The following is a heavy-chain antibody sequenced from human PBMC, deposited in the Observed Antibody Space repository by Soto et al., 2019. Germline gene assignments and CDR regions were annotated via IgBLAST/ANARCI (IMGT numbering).Heavy chain of an antibody. Sequence: PSETLSLTCTVSDGSISSYYWSWIRQPPGKGLECIGYISYSGSTKYNPSLKNRVTIFRDTSKKQFSLKLSSVTAADTAVYYCARGLISGYYLYDAFDIWGQGTMVTVSS. D-gene: IGHD3-22*01. CDR3: ARGLISGYYLYDAFDI. J-gene: IGHJ3*02. V-gene: IGHV4-59*01. CDR2: ISYSGST. CDR1: DGSISSYY.